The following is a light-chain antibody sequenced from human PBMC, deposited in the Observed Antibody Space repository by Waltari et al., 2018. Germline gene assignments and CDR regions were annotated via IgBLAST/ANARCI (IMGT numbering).Light chain of an antibody. J-gene: IGLJ3*02. CDR2: RNT. CDR1: SSNIGSNY. CDR3: AAWDDSLSGRV. V-gene: IGLV1-47*01. Sequence: QSVLTQPPSASGTPGQRVTISCSGSSSNIGSNYLYWYQQLPGAAPKLLIYRNTQRPSGVPDRFAGSKSGTSACLAISGLRSEDEADYYCAAWDDSLSGRVFGGGTKLTVL.